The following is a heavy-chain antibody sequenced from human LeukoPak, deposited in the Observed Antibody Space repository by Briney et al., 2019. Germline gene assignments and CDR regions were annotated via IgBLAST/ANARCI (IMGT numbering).Heavy chain of an antibody. J-gene: IGHJ6*03. CDR2: INHTGTT. CDR1: GGSFTTYY. V-gene: IGHV4-34*01. D-gene: IGHD1/OR15-1a*01. Sequence: SETLSLTCAVYGGSFTTYYWNWIRQSPGKGLEWIGEINHTGTTNYNPSLKSRFTISVDTSKNQFSVKLTSVTAADTAVYYCARGAADRNNYYYYIDVWGKGTTVTVSS. CDR3: ARGAADRNNYYYYIDV.